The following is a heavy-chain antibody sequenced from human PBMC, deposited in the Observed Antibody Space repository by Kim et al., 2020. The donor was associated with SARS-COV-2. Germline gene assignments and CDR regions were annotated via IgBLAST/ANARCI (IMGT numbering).Heavy chain of an antibody. CDR2: MNPNSGNT. CDR1: GYTFTSYD. Sequence: ASVKVSCKASGYTFTSYDINWVRQATGQGLEWMGWMNPNSGNTGYAQKFRGRVTMTRNTSISTAYMELSSLRSEDTAVYYCARAYRSNIVVVVAATTHFDYWGQGTLVTVSS. CDR3: ARAYRSNIVVVVAATTHFDY. J-gene: IGHJ4*02. V-gene: IGHV1-8*01. D-gene: IGHD2-15*01.